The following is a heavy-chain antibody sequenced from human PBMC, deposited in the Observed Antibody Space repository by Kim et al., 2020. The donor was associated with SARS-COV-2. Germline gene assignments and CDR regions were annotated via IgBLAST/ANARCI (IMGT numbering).Heavy chain of an antibody. J-gene: IGHJ4*02. Sequence: TLSLTCTVSGGSVSSGGYYWSWIRQHPGKGLEWIGYIYYSGSTYYNPSLKSRVTISLDTSENQFSLKLSSVTAADTAVYYCARGPSASGRLHYWGQGTLVTVSS. CDR3: ARGPSASGRLHY. CDR2: IYYSGST. D-gene: IGHD5-18*01. V-gene: IGHV4-31*03. CDR1: GGSVSSGGYY.